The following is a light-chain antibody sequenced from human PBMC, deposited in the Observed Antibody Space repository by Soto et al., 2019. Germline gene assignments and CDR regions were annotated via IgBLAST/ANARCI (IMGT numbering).Light chain of an antibody. V-gene: IGKV1-5*03. CDR2: KAS. CDR3: QQYSSYSWT. CDR1: QTISSW. Sequence: DIQMTQSPSTLSASVGDRVTITCRASQTISSWLAWYQQKPGKAPILLIYKASTLQSGVPSRFSGSGSGTEFTLTISSLQPDDFATYYFQQYSSYSWTFGQGTKVEIK. J-gene: IGKJ1*01.